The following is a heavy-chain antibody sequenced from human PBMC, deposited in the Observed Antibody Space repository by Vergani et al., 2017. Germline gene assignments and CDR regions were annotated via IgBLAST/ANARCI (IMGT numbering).Heavy chain of an antibody. Sequence: EVQLVESGGGLVQPGGSLRLSCAASGFTFSGYDMHWVRQATGKGLEWVSAIGTAGDTYYPGSVKGRFTISRENAKNSLYLQMNSLRAGDTAIYYCARAVSTTVGDPPGYWGQGTLVTVSS. CDR1: GFTFSGYD. CDR2: IGTAGDT. D-gene: IGHD4-23*01. J-gene: IGHJ4*02. V-gene: IGHV3-13*01. CDR3: ARAVSTTVGDPPGY.